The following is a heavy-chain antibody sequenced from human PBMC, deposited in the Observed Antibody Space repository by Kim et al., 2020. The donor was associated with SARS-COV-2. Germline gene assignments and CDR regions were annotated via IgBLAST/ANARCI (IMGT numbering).Heavy chain of an antibody. D-gene: IGHD6-13*01. J-gene: IGHJ6*01. CDR2: ISGSGGST. Sequence: GGSLRLSCAASGFTFSNYAMSWVRQAPGKGLEWVSGISGSGGSTYYADSVKGRFTISRDNSKNTLYLQMNSLRAEDTAVYYCAKVGESEQQLGLWYYGMDVWGQGGTGTVSS. V-gene: IGHV3-23*01. CDR1: GFTFSNYA. CDR3: AKVGESEQQLGLWYYGMDV.